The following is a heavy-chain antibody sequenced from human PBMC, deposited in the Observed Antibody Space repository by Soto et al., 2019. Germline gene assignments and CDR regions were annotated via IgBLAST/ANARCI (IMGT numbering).Heavy chain of an antibody. J-gene: IGHJ3*02. CDR1: GFTFSSFA. D-gene: IGHD1-26*01. Sequence: PGGSLRLSCSASGFTFSSFAMHWVRQAPGKGLEYVSAISNSGGSPFYVDSVNGRFTISRDNSKNTLFLQMSSLRAEDTAVYYCVKAISASYNSAKAFDIWGQGTMVTVSS. CDR2: ISNSGGSP. CDR3: VKAISASYNSAKAFDI. V-gene: IGHV3-64D*06.